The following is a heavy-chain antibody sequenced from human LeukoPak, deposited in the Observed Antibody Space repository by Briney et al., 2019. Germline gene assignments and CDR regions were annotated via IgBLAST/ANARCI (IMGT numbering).Heavy chain of an antibody. CDR3: ARQSSGGFDP. D-gene: IGHD3-10*01. CDR2: IYRSGST. CDR1: GYSISSGYY. J-gene: IGHJ5*02. Sequence: SETLSLTCAVSGYSISSGYYWGWVRQPPGKGLEWIGSIYRSGSTYYNPSLKSRVTISVDTSKNQFSLKLSSVTAADTAVYYCARQSSGGFDPWGHVTLVTVSS. V-gene: IGHV4-38-2*01.